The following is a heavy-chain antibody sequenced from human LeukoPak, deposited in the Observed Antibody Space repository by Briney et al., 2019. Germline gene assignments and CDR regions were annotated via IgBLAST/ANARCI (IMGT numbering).Heavy chain of an antibody. V-gene: IGHV3-74*01. CDR3: ARRGTGHGMDV. Sequence: GSLRLSCAASGFTFNNYWIHWVRQVPGKGLVWVSRINNDGSSASYVDSVKGRFTISRDNAKNTLFSQMNSLRAEDTAVYYCARRGTGHGMDVWAKGPRSSSP. J-gene: IGHJ6*02. CDR2: INNDGSSA. CDR1: GFTFNNYW. D-gene: IGHD1-1*01.